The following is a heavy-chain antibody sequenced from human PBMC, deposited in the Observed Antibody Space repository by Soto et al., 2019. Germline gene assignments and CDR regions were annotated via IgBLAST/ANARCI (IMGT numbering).Heavy chain of an antibody. Sequence: QVQLVESGGGVVQPGRSLRLSCAASGFTFSSYGMHWVRQAPGKGLEWVAVIWYDGSNKYYADSVKGRFTISRDNSKNTLYLQMNSLSAEDTAVYYCARDPPFGGIAVARGGDYWGQGTWSPSPQ. V-gene: IGHV3-33*01. J-gene: IGHJ4*02. D-gene: IGHD6-19*01. CDR3: ARDPPFGGIAVARGGDY. CDR2: IWYDGSNK. CDR1: GFTFSSYG.